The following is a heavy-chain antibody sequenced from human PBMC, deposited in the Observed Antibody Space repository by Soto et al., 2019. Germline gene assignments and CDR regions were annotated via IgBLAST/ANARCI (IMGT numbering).Heavy chain of an antibody. D-gene: IGHD3-10*01. CDR3: ARGFQYWLPTFD. CDR1: GASVVNGNG. V-gene: IGHV4-4*02. Sequence: QVQLQESGPGLVRPSGTLSLTCSVSGASVVNGNGWSWVRQSPGKGLEWIGEVSLAGRNHYNPSLQSRVTISLDESKNQFSLILTSVTVADADIYYCARGFQYWLPTFDWGRGTVVTVS. CDR2: VSLAGRN. J-gene: IGHJ4*02.